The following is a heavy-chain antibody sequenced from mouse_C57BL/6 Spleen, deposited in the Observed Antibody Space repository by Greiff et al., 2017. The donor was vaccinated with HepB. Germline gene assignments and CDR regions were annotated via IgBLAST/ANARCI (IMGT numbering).Heavy chain of an antibody. V-gene: IGHV1-82*01. J-gene: IGHJ1*03. CDR3: SRFIYYCNYVYWYFDV. CDR1: GYAFSSSW. CDR2: IYPGDGDT. D-gene: IGHD2-1*01. Sequence: QVQLKQSGPELVKPGASVKISCKASGYAFSSSWMNWVKQRPGKGLEWIGRIYPGDGDTNYNGKFKGKATLTADKSSSTAYMQLSSLTSEYSAVYFCSRFIYYCNYVYWYFDVWGTGTTVTVSS.